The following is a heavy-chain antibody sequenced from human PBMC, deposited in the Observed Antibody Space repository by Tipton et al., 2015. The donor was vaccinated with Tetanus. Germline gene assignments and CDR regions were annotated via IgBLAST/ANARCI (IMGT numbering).Heavy chain of an antibody. CDR3: VRETNGFDS. J-gene: IGHJ5*01. Sequence: SLRLSCVASGFTFEVHTMHWVRRAPGKGLEWVAVVTWDGGSTFYADSVQGRFTISRDNSKNSLFLQMSSLRTEDTALYYCVRETNGFDSWGQGTPVTVSS. CDR2: VTWDGGST. D-gene: IGHD1-26*01. CDR1: GFTFEVHT. V-gene: IGHV3-43*01.